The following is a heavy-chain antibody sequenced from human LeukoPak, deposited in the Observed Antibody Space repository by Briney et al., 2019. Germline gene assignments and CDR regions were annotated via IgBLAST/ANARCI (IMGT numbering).Heavy chain of an antibody. Sequence: ASVKVSRKASGYTFTGYYMHWVRQAPGQGLEWMGWINPNSGGTNYAQKFQGRVTMTRDTSISTAYMELSRLRSDDTAVYYCARDSRGNYDPGAFDIWGQGTMVTVSS. CDR1: GYTFTGYY. V-gene: IGHV1-2*02. J-gene: IGHJ3*02. CDR2: INPNSGGT. D-gene: IGHD1-7*01. CDR3: ARDSRGNYDPGAFDI.